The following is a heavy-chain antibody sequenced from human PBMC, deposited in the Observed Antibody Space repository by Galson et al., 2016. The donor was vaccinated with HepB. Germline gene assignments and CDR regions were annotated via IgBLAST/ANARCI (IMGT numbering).Heavy chain of an antibody. CDR2: ICYDGSNN. J-gene: IGHJ6*04. D-gene: IGHD1-1*01. V-gene: IGHV3-33*01. CDR3: ARDLRPRQPHYYGIDV. Sequence: SLRLSCAASGFPFSSYGMHWVRQAPGKGLEWVGFICYDGSNNFYEDSVKGLFTISRDNSKNTLYLQMNSLRAEDTAVYYCARDLRPRQPHYYGIDVWGKGTTVTVSS. CDR1: GFPFSSYG.